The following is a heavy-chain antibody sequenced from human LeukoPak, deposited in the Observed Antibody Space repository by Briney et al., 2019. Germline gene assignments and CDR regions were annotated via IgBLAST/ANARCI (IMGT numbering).Heavy chain of an antibody. CDR3: ARFKREWLRSEYYFNY. CDR2: ISSSSYT. CDR1: GFTFSDYY. D-gene: IGHD5-12*01. Sequence: GGSLRLSCAASGFTFSDYYMSWIRQAPGKGLEWVSYISSSSYTNYADSVKGRFTISRDNAKNSLYLQMNSLRAEDTAVYYCARFKREWLRSEYYFNYWGQGTLVTVSS. V-gene: IGHV3-11*06. J-gene: IGHJ4*02.